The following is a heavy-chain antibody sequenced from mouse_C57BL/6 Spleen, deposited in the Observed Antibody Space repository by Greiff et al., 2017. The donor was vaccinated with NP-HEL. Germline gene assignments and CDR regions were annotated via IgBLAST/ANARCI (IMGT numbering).Heavy chain of an antibody. CDR2: ISYDGSN. V-gene: IGHV3-6*01. J-gene: IGHJ2*01. Sequence: EVKLVESGPGLVKPSQSLSLTCSVTGYSITSGYYWNWIRQFPGNKLEWMGYISYDGSNNYNPSLKNRISITRDTSKNQFFLKLNSVTTEDTATYYCARVRTGTGFDYWGQGTTLTVSS. D-gene: IGHD4-1*01. CDR3: ARVRTGTGFDY. CDR1: GYSITSGYY.